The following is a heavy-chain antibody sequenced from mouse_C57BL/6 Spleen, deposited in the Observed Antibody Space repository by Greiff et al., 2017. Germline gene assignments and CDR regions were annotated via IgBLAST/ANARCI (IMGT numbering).Heavy chain of an antibody. Sequence: QVQLQQPGAELVKPGASVKLSCKASGYTFTSYWMHWVKQRPGQGLEWIGMIHPNSGSTNYNENFKSKATLTVDKSSSTAYMQLSSLTSEDSAVYYCARRDWDVLDYWGQGTTLTVSS. CDR3: ARRDWDVLDY. CDR2: IHPNSGST. CDR1: GYTFTSYW. D-gene: IGHD4-1*01. J-gene: IGHJ2*01. V-gene: IGHV1-64*01.